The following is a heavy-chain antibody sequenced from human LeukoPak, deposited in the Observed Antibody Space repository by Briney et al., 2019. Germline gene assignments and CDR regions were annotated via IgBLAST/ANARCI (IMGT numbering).Heavy chain of an antibody. J-gene: IGHJ4*02. V-gene: IGHV4-30-2*01. Sequence: SETLSLTCTVSGGSISSGGYYWSWVRQPPGKGLEWIGYIYHSGSTYYNPSLKSRVTISVDRSKNQFSLKLSSVTAADTAVYYCARSDCSSTSCYPYYFDYWGQGTLVTVSS. CDR3: ARSDCSSTSCYPYYFDY. CDR1: GGSISSGGYY. CDR2: IYHSGST. D-gene: IGHD2-2*01.